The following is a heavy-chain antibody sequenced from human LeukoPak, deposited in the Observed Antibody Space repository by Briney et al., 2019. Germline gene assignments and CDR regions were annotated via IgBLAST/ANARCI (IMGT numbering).Heavy chain of an antibody. J-gene: IGHJ4*02. Sequence: PGGSLRLSCAASGFTFSDYYMSWIRQAPGKGLEWVSYISSSGSYTNYADSVKGRFTISRDNAKNSLYLQMNSLRAEDTAVYYCARGVYGDYDLSYYFDYWGQGTLVTVSS. D-gene: IGHD4-17*01. CDR1: GFTFSDYY. CDR2: ISSSGSYT. CDR3: ARGVYGDYDLSYYFDY. V-gene: IGHV3-11*06.